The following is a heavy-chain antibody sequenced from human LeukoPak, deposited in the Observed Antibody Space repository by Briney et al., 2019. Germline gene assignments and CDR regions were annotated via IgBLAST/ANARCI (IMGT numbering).Heavy chain of an antibody. D-gene: IGHD3-3*01. J-gene: IGHJ6*03. Sequence: SETLSLTCAVYGGSFSGYYWSWIRQPPGKGLEWIGEINHSGSTNYNPSLKSRVTISVDTSKNQFSLQLNSVTPEDTAVYYCAREVPAAMMGRYDFWSGSYYYYMDVWGKGTTVTVSS. CDR3: AREVPAAMMGRYDFWSGSYYYYMDV. CDR2: INHSGST. V-gene: IGHV4-34*01. CDR1: GGSFSGYY.